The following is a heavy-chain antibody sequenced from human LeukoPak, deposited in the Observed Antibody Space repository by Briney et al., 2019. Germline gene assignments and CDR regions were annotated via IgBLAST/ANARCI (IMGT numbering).Heavy chain of an antibody. D-gene: IGHD3-10*01. CDR3: ARTYITMVRGAPYNWFDP. CDR1: GYTFTGYY. CDR2: INPNSGGT. V-gene: IGHV1-2*02. J-gene: IGHJ5*02. Sequence: ASVKVSCKASGYTFTGYYMHWVRQAPGQGLEWMGWINPNSGGTNYVQKFQGRVTMTRDTSISTAYMELSRLRSDDTAVYYCARTYITMVRGAPYNWFDPWGQGTLVTVSS.